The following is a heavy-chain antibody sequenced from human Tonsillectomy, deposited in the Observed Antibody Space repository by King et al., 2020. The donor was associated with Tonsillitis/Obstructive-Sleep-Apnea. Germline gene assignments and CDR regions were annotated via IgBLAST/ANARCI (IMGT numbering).Heavy chain of an antibody. Sequence: QLVQSGAEVKKPGASVRIYCRAXXYXFTTXXIHWVRQAPGQSLEWXGXMNVGNXXRRFXQVFQGRVTLSRDKSKSTSFMGLSSLKFDETAVYYCARDRGXYGSGVYTDYFYPMDVWGKXTTVIVSS. J-gene: IGHJ6*03. CDR2: MNVGNXXR. V-gene: IGHV1-3*03. CDR1: XYXFTTXX. D-gene: IGHD6-19*01. CDR3: ARDRGXYGSGVYTDYFYPMDV.